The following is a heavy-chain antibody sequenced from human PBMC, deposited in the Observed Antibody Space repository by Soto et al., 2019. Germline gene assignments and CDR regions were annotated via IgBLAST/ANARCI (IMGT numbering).Heavy chain of an antibody. CDR1: GDSISTSSYY. J-gene: IGHJ2*01. D-gene: IGHD3-22*01. CDR3: ARIPGYDSSGYSFQPEWYFDL. Sequence: PSETLSLTCDVSGDSISTSSYYWGWIRQPPGKGLEWIASIYYSGATYYNPSLQGRVTFSVDTSSNHFSLQLTSVTAADTAVYYCARIPGYDSSGYSFQPEWYFDLWGRGTLVTVSS. CDR2: IYYSGAT. V-gene: IGHV4-39*07.